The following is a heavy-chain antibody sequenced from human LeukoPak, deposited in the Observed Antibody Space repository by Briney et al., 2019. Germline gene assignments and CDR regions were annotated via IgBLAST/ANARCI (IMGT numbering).Heavy chain of an antibody. Sequence: PSETLSLTCAVYGGSFSGYYWSWIRQPPGKGLEWIGSIYYSGSTYYNPSLKSRVTISVDTSKNQFSLKLSSVTAADTAVYYCARGAPIDYWGQGTLVTVSS. J-gene: IGHJ4*02. CDR3: ARGAPIDY. CDR2: IYYSGST. V-gene: IGHV4-34*01. CDR1: GGSFSGYY.